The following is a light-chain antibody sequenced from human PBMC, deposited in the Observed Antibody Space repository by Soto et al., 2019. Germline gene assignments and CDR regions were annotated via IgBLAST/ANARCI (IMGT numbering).Light chain of an antibody. V-gene: IGKV1-39*01. J-gene: IGKJ2*01. CDR3: QQSYSTPHT. CDR1: QSISSY. CDR2: AAS. Sequence: EIQMTQSPSSLSASVGDRVTITCRASQSISSYLTWYQQKPGQAPKLLIYAASSLQSEVPSRFSGSGSGTDFTITISSLQPEDFATYYCQQSYSTPHTFGQGTKLEIK.